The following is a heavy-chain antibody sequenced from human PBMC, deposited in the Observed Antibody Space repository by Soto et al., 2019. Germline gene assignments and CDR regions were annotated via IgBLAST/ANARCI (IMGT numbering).Heavy chain of an antibody. V-gene: IGHV3-30*18. CDR1: GFTFSSYG. CDR2: ISYDGSNK. J-gene: IGHJ4*02. CDR3: AKDAAAMDWILSDFDY. Sequence: QVQLVESGGGVVQPGRSLRLSCAASGFTFSSYGMHWVRQAPGKGLEWVAVISYDGSNKYYADSVKGRFTISRDNSKNTLYLQMNSLRAEDTAVYYCAKDAAAMDWILSDFDYWGQGTLVTVSS. D-gene: IGHD2-2*01.